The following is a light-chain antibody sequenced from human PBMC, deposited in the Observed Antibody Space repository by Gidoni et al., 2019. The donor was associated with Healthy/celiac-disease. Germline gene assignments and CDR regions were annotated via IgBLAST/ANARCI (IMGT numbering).Light chain of an antibody. Sequence: IVLTQSPATLSLSPAERATLPCRASQSVISYLAWYPQQPGQAHRLLIYAASHGATGIPARFSGSGSGTDFTLTISSVEPEDFAVYYCQQSSNWPLTFGGGTKVKIK. CDR1: QSVISY. CDR3: QQSSNWPLT. CDR2: AAS. V-gene: IGKV3-11*01. J-gene: IGKJ4*01.